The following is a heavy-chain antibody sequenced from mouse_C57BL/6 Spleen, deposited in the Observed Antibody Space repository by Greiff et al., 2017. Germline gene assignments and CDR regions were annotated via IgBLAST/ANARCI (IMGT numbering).Heavy chain of an antibody. D-gene: IGHD2-5*01. CDR1: GFNIKDYY. J-gene: IGHJ4*01. V-gene: IGHV14-2*01. CDR2: IDPEDGET. CDR3: ARPHSNHDAMDY. Sequence: EVQLQQSGAELVKPGASVTLSCTASGFNIKDYYMHWVKQRTEQGLEWIGRIDPEDGETKYAPKFQGKATITADTSSNTAYLQLSSLTSEDTAVYYCARPHSNHDAMDYWGQGTSVTVSS.